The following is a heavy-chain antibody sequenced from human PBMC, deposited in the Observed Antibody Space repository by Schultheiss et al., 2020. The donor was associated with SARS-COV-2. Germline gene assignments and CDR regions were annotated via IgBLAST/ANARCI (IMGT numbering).Heavy chain of an antibody. J-gene: IGHJ6*02. V-gene: IGHV3-21*01. CDR1: GFTFGDYA. CDR2: ISSSSSYI. Sequence: GGSLRLSCTASGFTFGDYAMSWVRQAPGKGLEWVSSISSSSSYIYYADSVKGRFTISRDNAKNSLYLQMNSLRAEDTAVYYCARDTYWNYGHYYYGMDVWGQGTTVTVSS. D-gene: IGHD1-7*01. CDR3: ARDTYWNYGHYYYGMDV.